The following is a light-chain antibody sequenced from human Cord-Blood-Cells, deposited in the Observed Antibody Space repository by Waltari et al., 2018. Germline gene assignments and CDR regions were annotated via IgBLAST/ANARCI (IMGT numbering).Light chain of an antibody. V-gene: IGKV3-20*01. CDR2: VAS. CDR3: QQYGSSPYT. J-gene: IGKJ2*01. Sequence: IVLTQSPGTLSLSPGERATLSCRSSQSVSSSYIAWYQQKPGQAPRLLIYVASSRTTGIPDTFSGSGSGTDFTLTISRLRPEAVAVYYCQQYGSSPYTFGQGTKLEIK. CDR1: QSVSSSY.